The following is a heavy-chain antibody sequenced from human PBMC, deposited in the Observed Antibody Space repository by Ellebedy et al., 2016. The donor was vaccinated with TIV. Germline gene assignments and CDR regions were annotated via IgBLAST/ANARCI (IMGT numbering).Heavy chain of an antibody. V-gene: IGHV3-23*01. CDR2: IRDNGEST. CDR3: ASNQRSYGSGSYFAY. Sequence: GESLKISCAASGFTFSNSAMSWVRQTPGKGLEWVSAIRDNGESTYYANSVRGRFTISRDNSKNTLYLRMKNLRAEDTAIYYCASNQRSYGSGSYFAYWGQGTLVTVSS. CDR1: GFTFSNSA. D-gene: IGHD3-10*01. J-gene: IGHJ4*02.